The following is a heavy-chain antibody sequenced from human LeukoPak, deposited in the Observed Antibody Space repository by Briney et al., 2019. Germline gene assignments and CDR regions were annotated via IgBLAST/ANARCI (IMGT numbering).Heavy chain of an antibody. CDR2: IYYSGST. CDR1: GGSISSYY. Sequence: SETLSLTCTVSGGSISSYYWSWIRQPPGKGLEWIGYIYYSGSTNYNPSLKSRVTISVDTSKNQFSLKLSSVTAADTAVDYCARAEMATITDYYYGMDVWGQGTTVTVSS. D-gene: IGHD5-24*01. CDR3: ARAEMATITDYYYGMDV. V-gene: IGHV4-59*01. J-gene: IGHJ6*02.